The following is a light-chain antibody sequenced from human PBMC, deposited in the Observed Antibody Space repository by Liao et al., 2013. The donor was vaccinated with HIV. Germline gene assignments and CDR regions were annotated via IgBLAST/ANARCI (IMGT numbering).Light chain of an antibody. CDR3: QTWDTGTGV. Sequence: SYVLSQPPSVSVAPGRTARITCGGNKIGGKSVNWYQQKPGQAPVLVIYQDIKRPSGIPERFSGSSSGNTATLAISGAQALDEADYYCQTWDTGTGVFGTGTKVTV. V-gene: IGLV3-21*01. J-gene: IGLJ1*01. CDR2: QDI. CDR1: KIGGKS.